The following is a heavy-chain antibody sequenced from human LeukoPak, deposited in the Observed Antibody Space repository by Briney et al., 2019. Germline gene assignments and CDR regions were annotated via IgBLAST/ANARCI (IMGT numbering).Heavy chain of an antibody. CDR3: ARAPGEIAGQPANCFFDY. CDR2: ISANSGNT. Sequence: ASVKGSCKASGYTFARYGIAWVRQAPGHGLEWMGWISANSGNTNYAQKLQGRVTMTTDTSTSTAYVELRSLRSDDTAVYFCARAPGEIAGQPANCFFDYWGQGTLVTVSS. D-gene: IGHD2-21*01. V-gene: IGHV1-18*01. J-gene: IGHJ4*02. CDR1: GYTFARYG.